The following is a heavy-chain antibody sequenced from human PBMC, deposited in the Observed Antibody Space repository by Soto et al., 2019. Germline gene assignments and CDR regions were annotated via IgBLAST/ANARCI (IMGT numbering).Heavy chain of an antibody. D-gene: IGHD3-22*01. CDR2: ISGSGGST. J-gene: IGHJ4*02. CDR3: AKDQSYRSGYLDY. V-gene: IGHV3-23*01. Sequence: SGGSLRLSCAASGFTFSSYAMSWVRQAPGKGLEWVSAISGSGGSTYYADSVKGRFTISRDNSKNTLYLHMNSLRAEDTAVYYCAKDQSYRSGYLDYWGQGTLVTVSS. CDR1: GFTFSSYA.